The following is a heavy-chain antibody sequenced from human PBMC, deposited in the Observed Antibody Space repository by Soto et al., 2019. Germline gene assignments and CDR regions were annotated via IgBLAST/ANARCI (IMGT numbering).Heavy chain of an antibody. V-gene: IGHV1-58*01. CDR2: IVVGSGNT. Sequence: SVKVSCKASGFSFTSSAVQWGRQARGQRLEWIGWIVVGSGNTNYAQKFQERVTITRDMSTSTAYMELSSLRSEYTAVYYCAAPYQDRPGSYYYGMDVWGQGTTVTVSS. J-gene: IGHJ6*02. CDR3: AAPYQDRPGSYYYGMDV. D-gene: IGHD2-15*01. CDR1: GFSFTSSA.